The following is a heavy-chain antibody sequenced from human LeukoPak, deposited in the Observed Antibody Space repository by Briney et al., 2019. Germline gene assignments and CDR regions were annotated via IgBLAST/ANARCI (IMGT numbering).Heavy chain of an antibody. D-gene: IGHD2-2*01. V-gene: IGHV3-30*02. J-gene: IGHJ5*02. CDR2: IRYDGSDP. Sequence: GGSLRLSCATSGLVFSDYGIHWVRQAPGKGLEWVAFIRYDGSDPNYPDSVKGRFTIFRDNSKNMVQLKMNSLRVEDTAVYYCAQDRFCSSDSCSFGTTWFDPWGQGTLVTVSS. CDR3: AQDRFCSSDSCSFGTTWFDP. CDR1: GLVFSDYG.